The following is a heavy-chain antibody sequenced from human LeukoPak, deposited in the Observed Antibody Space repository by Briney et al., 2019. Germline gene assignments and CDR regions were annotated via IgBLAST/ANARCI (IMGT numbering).Heavy chain of an antibody. J-gene: IGHJ4*01. D-gene: IGHD6-25*01. CDR1: GCTFSNYE. Sequence: SGGSLSLSCAASGCTFSNYEMSWGRQAPGKGLEWVANIKQDGSEEDYVDSVNGRFTISRDNAKNSLFLQMSSLRAEDSGVYYCAREASSGLNFYYWGHGEPCTVSS. CDR3: AREASSGLNFYY. CDR2: IKQDGSEE. V-gene: IGHV3-7*04.